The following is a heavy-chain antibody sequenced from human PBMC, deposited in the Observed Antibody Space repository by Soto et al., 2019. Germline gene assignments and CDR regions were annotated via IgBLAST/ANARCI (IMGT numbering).Heavy chain of an antibody. Sequence: GESLKISCKGSGYSFTSYWIGWVRQMPGKGLEWMGIIYPGDSDTRYSPSFQGQVTISADKSISTAYLQWSSLKASDTAMYYCARQGGYDFLLGSYYYYGMDVWGQGTTVTVSS. CDR2: IYPGDSDT. CDR3: ARQGGYDFLLGSYYYYGMDV. CDR1: GYSFTSYW. D-gene: IGHD3-3*01. V-gene: IGHV5-51*01. J-gene: IGHJ6*02.